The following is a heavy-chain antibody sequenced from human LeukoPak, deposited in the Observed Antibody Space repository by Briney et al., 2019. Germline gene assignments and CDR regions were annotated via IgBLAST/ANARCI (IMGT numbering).Heavy chain of an antibody. CDR2: IYYSGST. CDR3: ARGARAGYNLEPFDY. J-gene: IGHJ4*02. CDR1: GGSISSYY. Sequence: SETLSLTCTVSGGSISSYYWSWIRQPPGKGLGWIGYIYYSGSTNYNPSLQSRVTISVDTSKNQFSLKLSSVTAADTAVYYCARGARAGYNLEPFDYWGQGTLVTVSS. V-gene: IGHV4-59*08. D-gene: IGHD5-24*01.